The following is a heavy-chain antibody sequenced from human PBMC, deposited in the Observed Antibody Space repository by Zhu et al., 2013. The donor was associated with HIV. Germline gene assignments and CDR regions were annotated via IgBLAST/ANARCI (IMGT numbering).Heavy chain of an antibody. J-gene: IGHJ6*01. V-gene: IGHV1-69*01. CDR2: IIPIFGTA. D-gene: IGHD5-18*01. CDR3: ARPTAMVSYYYGMDV. CDR1: GGTFSSYA. Sequence: QVQLVQSGAEVKKPGSSVKVSCKASGGTFSSYAISWVRQAPGQGLEWMGGIIPIFGTANYAQKFQGRVTITADESTSTAYMELSSLRSEDTAVYYCARPTAMVSYYYGMDVWGPRGPRSPSPQ.